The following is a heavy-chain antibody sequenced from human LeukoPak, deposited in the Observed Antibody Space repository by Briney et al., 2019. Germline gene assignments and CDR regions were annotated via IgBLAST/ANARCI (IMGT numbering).Heavy chain of an antibody. CDR1: GFIFSNYW. Sequence: GGSLRLSCAASGFIFSNYWMGWVRQAPGKRPEWVANMNKDGSEKYYADSVKGRFTISRDNAKSSLYLQMNSLRAEDTAVYYCARPLDSSNNYFDYWGQGTLVTVSA. CDR2: MNKDGSEK. J-gene: IGHJ4*02. CDR3: ARPLDSSNNYFDY. V-gene: IGHV3-7*01. D-gene: IGHD6-13*01.